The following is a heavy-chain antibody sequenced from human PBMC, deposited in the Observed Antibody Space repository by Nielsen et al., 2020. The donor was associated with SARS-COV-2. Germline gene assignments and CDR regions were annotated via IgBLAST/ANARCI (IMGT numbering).Heavy chain of an antibody. CDR1: EISFRSYG. D-gene: IGHD3-9*01. CDR3: ARQATIYMNEVSGMDV. V-gene: IGHV3-30*03. J-gene: IGHJ6*02. CDR2: TSYDGRDK. Sequence: GESLKISCVASEISFRSYGMHWVRQAPGKGLDWVAFTSYDGRDKFYADSVRGRFIVSRDNFRYTLSLHMDSLRTEYTAVYFCARQATIYMNEVSGMDVWGQGTTVTVSS.